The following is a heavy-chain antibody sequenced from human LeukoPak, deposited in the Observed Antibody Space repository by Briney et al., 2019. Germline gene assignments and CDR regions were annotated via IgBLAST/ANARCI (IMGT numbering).Heavy chain of an antibody. Sequence: SETLSLTCAVYGGSFSGYYWSWIRQPPGKGLEWIGEINHGGSTNYNPSLKSRVTISVDTSKSQFSLKLSSVTAADTAVYYCARAAPYSSSWYGYDRRGLLGWFDPWGQGTLVTVSS. J-gene: IGHJ5*02. D-gene: IGHD6-13*01. V-gene: IGHV4-34*01. CDR2: INHGGST. CDR3: ARAAPYSSSWYGYDRRGLLGWFDP. CDR1: GGSFSGYY.